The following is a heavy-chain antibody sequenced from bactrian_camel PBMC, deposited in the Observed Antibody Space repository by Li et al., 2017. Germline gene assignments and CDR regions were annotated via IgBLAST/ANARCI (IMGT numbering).Heavy chain of an antibody. CDR3: AAAKYGYPWTVPLQSDAYNY. CDR1: GFTSYGCA. D-gene: IGHD6*01. Sequence: HVQLVESGGGSVQAGGSLRLSCTAPGFTSYGCAIDWYRQAAGKRREWVSTISFDGRALYADSVKGRFTISKDVTKDTVYLQMNDLKPEDTSMYYCAAAKYGYPWTVPLQSDAYNYWGQGTQVTVS. V-gene: IGHV3S55*01. J-gene: IGHJ4*01. CDR2: ISFDGRA.